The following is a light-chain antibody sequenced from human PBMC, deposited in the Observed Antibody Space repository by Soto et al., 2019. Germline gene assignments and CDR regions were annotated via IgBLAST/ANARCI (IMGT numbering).Light chain of an antibody. CDR3: QQSYSTPWT. CDR1: QSITNH. J-gene: IGKJ1*01. CDR2: AGS. Sequence: IQVTQSPSPLSASVGESVTITCRSSQSITNHLNWYQQEPGKAPKLLIYAGSSLPSGVPSRFSGSGSGTDVTLTISSLQPEDFATYYCQQSYSTPWTFGQGTKV. V-gene: IGKV1-39*01.